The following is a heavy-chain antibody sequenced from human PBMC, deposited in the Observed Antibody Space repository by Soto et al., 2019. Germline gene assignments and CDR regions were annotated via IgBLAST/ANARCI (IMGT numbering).Heavy chain of an antibody. CDR2: MNPNSGNT. D-gene: IGHD3-3*01. CDR1: GYTFTSYD. J-gene: IGHJ3*02. V-gene: IGHV1-8*01. CDR3: ARGHGEQYDFWSDQKALDAFDI. Sequence: GASVKVSCKASGYTFTSYDINWVRQATGQGLEWMGWMNPNSGNTGYAQKFQGRVTMTRNTSISTAYMELSSLRSEDTAVYYCARGHGEQYDFWSDQKALDAFDIWGQGTMVTVSS.